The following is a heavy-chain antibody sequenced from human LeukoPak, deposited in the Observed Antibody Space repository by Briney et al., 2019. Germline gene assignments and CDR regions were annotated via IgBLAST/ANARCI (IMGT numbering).Heavy chain of an antibody. D-gene: IGHD4-4*01. J-gene: IGHJ4*02. Sequence: GGSLRLSCAASGFTFSSYAMHWVRQAPGKGLEWVAVISYDGSNKYYADSVKGRFTISRDNSKNTLYLQMNSLRAEDTAVYYCANPRGYSNYSPPINWGQGTLVTVAS. CDR1: GFTFSSYA. V-gene: IGHV3-30-3*01. CDR2: ISYDGSNK. CDR3: ANPRGYSNYSPPIN.